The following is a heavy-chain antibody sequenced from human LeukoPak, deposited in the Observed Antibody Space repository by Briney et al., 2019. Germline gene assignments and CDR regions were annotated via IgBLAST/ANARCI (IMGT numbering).Heavy chain of an antibody. CDR2: IYYSGST. CDR3: ARERGDYDAFDI. CDR1: GGSISSSSYY. J-gene: IGHJ3*02. Sequence: SETLSLTCTVSGGSISSSSYYWGWVRQPPGKGLEWIGSIYYSGSTYYNPSLKRRVTISVDTSKNQFSLKLSSVTAADTAVYYCARERGDYDAFDIWGQGTMVTVSS. V-gene: IGHV4-39*01. D-gene: IGHD4-17*01.